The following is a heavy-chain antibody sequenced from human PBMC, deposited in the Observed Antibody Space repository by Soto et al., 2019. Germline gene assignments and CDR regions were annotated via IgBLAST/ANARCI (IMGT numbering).Heavy chain of an antibody. CDR3: ARRDRSGYSYWLDT. V-gene: IGHV4-31*03. CDR2: ISYSGST. Sequence: QVQLQESGPGLVKPSQTLSLTCTVSGGSISDGYYWSWIRQHPGKGLEWIGSISYSGSTSYNPSLKSRLTISVDRSKRQFSLSLSSVTAADTAVYYCARRDRSGYSYWLDTWGQGTLVTVSS. CDR1: GGSISDGYY. J-gene: IGHJ5*02. D-gene: IGHD3-22*01.